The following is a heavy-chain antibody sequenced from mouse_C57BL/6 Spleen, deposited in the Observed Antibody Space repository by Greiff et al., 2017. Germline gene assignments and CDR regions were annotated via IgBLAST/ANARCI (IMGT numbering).Heavy chain of an antibody. V-gene: IGHV1-50*01. CDR2: INPSDSYT. Sequence: QVQLQQPGAELVKPGASVKLSCKASGYTFTSYWMQWVKQRPGKGLEWIGDINPSDSYTNYTQKVKGKDTLTVDTSASTAYMQLSTLTSEDSAVYYCARRAYDYDEGPDDWSQGTTLTVSA. CDR1: GYTFTSYW. J-gene: IGHJ2*01. D-gene: IGHD2-4*01. CDR3: ARRAYDYDEGPDD.